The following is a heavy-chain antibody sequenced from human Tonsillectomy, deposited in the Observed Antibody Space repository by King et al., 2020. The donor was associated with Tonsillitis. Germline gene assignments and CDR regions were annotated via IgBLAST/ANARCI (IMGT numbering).Heavy chain of an antibody. D-gene: IGHD3-10*01. CDR1: GDSLSTSNW. Sequence: VQLQESGPGLVKPPGTLSLTCTVSGDSLSTSNWWTWVRQAPGKGLEWIGETYHSGSTNYNPSLKSRVTISVDKSKNQFSLKLNSVTAADTAVYWCGRGYYGSGNGLDVWGQGTAVTVSS. CDR2: TYHSGST. J-gene: IGHJ6*02. CDR3: GRGYYGSGNGLDV. V-gene: IGHV4-4*01.